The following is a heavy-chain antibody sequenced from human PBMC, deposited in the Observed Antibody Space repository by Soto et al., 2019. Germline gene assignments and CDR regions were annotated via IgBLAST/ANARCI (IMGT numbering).Heavy chain of an antibody. CDR1: GFIFSNYG. CDR3: AVDQLLGGCSGCGVNT. D-gene: IGHD2-15*01. V-gene: IGHV3-48*02. Sequence: EVQLVESGGGLVQPGGSLRLSCAASGFIFSNYGMHWVRQAPGTGLEWISDVSGSATSRYYADSVQGRFTISRDNVKNSLSMQMNSLRDDATAVYYWAVDQLLGGCSGCGVNTWGQGTFVTVSS. CDR2: VSGSATSR. J-gene: IGHJ5*02.